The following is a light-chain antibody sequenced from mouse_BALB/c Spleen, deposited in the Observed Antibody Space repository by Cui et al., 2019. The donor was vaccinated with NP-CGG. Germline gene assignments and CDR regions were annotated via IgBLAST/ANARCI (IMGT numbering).Light chain of an antibody. J-gene: IGLJ1*01. CDR2: GTN. CDR3: ALWYSNHWV. Sequence: QAVVTQESALTTSPGETVTLTCRSSTVAVTTTNYTNLVQEKPDHLFTGIIGGTNNRAPGVPARFSGSLIGDKAALTITGAQTEDEAIYFCALWYSNHWVFGGGTKLTVL. V-gene: IGLV1*01. CDR1: TVAVTTTNY.